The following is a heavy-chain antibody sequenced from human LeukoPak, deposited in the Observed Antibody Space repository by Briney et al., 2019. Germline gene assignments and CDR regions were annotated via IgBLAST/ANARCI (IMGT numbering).Heavy chain of an antibody. CDR3: ARARGTTVTMGYYYYGMDV. CDR2: ISAYNGNT. V-gene: IGHV1-18*01. D-gene: IGHD4-17*01. Sequence: ASVKLSCKASGYTFTSYGISWVRQAPGQGLEWMGWISAYNGNTNYAQKLQGRVTMTTDTSTSTAYMELRSLRSDDTAVYYCARARGTTVTMGYYYYGMDVWGQGTTVTVSS. CDR1: GYTFTSYG. J-gene: IGHJ6*02.